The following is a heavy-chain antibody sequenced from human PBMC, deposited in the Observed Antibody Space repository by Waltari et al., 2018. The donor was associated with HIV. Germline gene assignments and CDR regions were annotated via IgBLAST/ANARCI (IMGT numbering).Heavy chain of an antibody. J-gene: IGHJ4*02. CDR1: AFTCSNFA. CDR3: ARGGYYYDISGYYHY. Sequence: QVQLVESGGGVVQPGRSLRLSRAASAFTCSNFAMHWVRQAPGKGREWVAVIWYDGDNKYYADSVKGRFTISRDNSKNTLYLQMNSLRVEDTAVYYCARGGYYYDISGYYHYWGQGTLVTVSS. CDR2: IWYDGDNK. D-gene: IGHD3-22*01. V-gene: IGHV3-33*01.